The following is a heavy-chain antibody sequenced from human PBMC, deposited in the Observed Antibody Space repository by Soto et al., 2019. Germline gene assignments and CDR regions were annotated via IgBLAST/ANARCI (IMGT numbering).Heavy chain of an antibody. CDR1: GFSLSTSGVG. CDR2: IYWDDSK. V-gene: IGHV2-5*02. Sequence: ITLKESGPTLVRPTQTRTLTCAFSGFSLSTSGVGVGWIRQPPGKALEWLAVIYWDDSKHYSPSLRSRLTITKDTSKNQVVLTMTNMDPMDTGTYYCAHKGPEDWPLDYWGQGTLVTVSS. CDR3: AHKGPEDWPLDY. D-gene: IGHD3-9*01. J-gene: IGHJ4*02.